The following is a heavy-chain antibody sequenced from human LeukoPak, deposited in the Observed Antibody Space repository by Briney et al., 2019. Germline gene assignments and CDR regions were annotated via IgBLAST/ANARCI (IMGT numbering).Heavy chain of an antibody. CDR2: ISDSGTST. J-gene: IGHJ4*02. D-gene: IGHD3-10*01. Sequence: GGSLRLSCAASGFTFSSYAMIWVRQAPGKGLEWVSLISDSGTSTYYPDSVKGRFTISRDNSKDTVYLQMNSLRAEDTAVYYCAKGVSGYGSGRPFDYWGQGTLVTVSS. CDR3: AKGVSGYGSGRPFDY. CDR1: GFTFSSYA. V-gene: IGHV3-23*01.